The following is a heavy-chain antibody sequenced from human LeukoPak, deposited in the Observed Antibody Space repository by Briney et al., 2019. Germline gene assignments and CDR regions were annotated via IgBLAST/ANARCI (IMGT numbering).Heavy chain of an antibody. CDR2: ISPSGDIT. D-gene: IGHD5-18*01. CDR3: ARADTAMVTNLYYYYMDV. V-gene: IGHV3-21*04. J-gene: IGHJ6*03. CDR1: GFIFSSHG. Sequence: GGSLRLSCAASGFIFSSHGMNWVRQAPGKGLEWVSGISPSGDITYYADSVKGRFTISRDNAKNSLYLQMNSLRAKDTAVYYCARADTAMVTNLYYYYMDVWGKGTTVTISS.